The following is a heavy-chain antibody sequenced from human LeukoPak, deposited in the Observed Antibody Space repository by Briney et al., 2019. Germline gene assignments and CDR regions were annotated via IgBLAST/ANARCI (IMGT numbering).Heavy chain of an antibody. J-gene: IGHJ4*02. CDR3: ARVGGRVVPAAIDFDY. D-gene: IGHD2-2*02. CDR2: IYPGDSDT. V-gene: IGHV5-51*01. CDR1: GYSFTSYW. Sequence: GESPKISCKGSGYSFTSYWIGWVRQMPGKGLEWMEIIYPGDSDTRYSPSFQGQVTISADKSISTAYLQWSSLKASDTAMYYCARVGGRVVPAAIDFDYWGQGTLVTVSS.